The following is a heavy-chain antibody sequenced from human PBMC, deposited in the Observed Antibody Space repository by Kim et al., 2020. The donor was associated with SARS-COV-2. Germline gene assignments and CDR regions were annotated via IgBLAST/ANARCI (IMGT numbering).Heavy chain of an antibody. J-gene: IGHJ4*02. CDR1: GFTFSSYG. V-gene: IGHV3-30*18. Sequence: GGSLRLSCAASGFTFSSYGMHWVRQAPGKGLEWVAVISYDGSNKYYADSVKGRFTISRDNSKNTLYLQMNSLRAEDTAVYYCAKDLGAAAGRGTGYWGQGTLVTVSS. D-gene: IGHD6-13*01. CDR2: ISYDGSNK. CDR3: AKDLGAAAGRGTGY.